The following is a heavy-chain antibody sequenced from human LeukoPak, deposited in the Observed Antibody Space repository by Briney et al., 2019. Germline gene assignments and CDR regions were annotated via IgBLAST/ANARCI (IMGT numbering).Heavy chain of an antibody. CDR1: GFTFSSYA. CDR2: ISSNGGST. Sequence: PGGSLRLSCAASGFTFSSYAMHWVRQAPGKGLEYVSAISSNGGSTYYANSVKGRFTISRDNSKNTLYLQMGSLRAEDMAVYYCARSMSNYYYYGMDVWGQGTMVTVS. CDR3: ARSMSNYYYYGMDV. V-gene: IGHV3-64*01. J-gene: IGHJ6*02.